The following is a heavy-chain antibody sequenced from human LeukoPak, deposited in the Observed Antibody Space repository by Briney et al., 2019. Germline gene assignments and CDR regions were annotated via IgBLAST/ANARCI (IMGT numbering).Heavy chain of an antibody. J-gene: IGHJ6*04. CDR3: ANVAKGRFFFYHMGV. V-gene: IGHV1-18*01. Sequence: GASVRVSCKASGRTNNKFGVTWVRQAPGQGLEWIGWISSDNGIPRYADKFQDRVTISADTSTTTAYIEMRSLTYDDTAVYFCANVAKGRFFFYHMGVWGKGTTVTVSS. CDR2: ISSDNGIP. D-gene: IGHD2-2*01. CDR1: GRTNNKFG.